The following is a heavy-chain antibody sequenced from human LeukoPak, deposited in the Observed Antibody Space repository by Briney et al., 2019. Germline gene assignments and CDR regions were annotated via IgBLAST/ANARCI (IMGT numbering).Heavy chain of an antibody. J-gene: IGHJ4*02. CDR2: ISSSSSYI. Sequence: GGSLRLSCAASGFTFSSYSMNWVRQAPGKGLEWVSSISSSSSYIYYAGSVKGRFTISRDNDKNSLYLQMNSLRAEDTAVYYCARVVVAATLDYWGQGTLVTVSS. CDR3: ARVVVAATLDY. D-gene: IGHD2-15*01. V-gene: IGHV3-21*01. CDR1: GFTFSSYS.